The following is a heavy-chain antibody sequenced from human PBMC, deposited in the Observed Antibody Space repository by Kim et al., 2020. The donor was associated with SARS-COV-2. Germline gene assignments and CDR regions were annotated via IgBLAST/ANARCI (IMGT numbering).Heavy chain of an antibody. CDR3: ARDNYGRDGNWFDP. Sequence: SETLSLTCTVSGGSISSGGYYWSWIRQHPGKGLEWIGYIYYSGSTYYNPSLKSRVTISVDTSKNQFSLKLSSVTAADTAVYYCARDNYGRDGNWFDPWGQGTLVTVSS. V-gene: IGHV4-31*03. J-gene: IGHJ5*02. D-gene: IGHD4-17*01. CDR1: GGSISSGGYY. CDR2: IYYSGST.